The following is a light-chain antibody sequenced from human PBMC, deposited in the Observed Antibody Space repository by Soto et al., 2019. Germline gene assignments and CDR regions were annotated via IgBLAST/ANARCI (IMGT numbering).Light chain of an antibody. Sequence: DRVTITCRASQTISTWMAWYQQKPGKAPKLLVYDASTLQSGVASRFSGSGSGTDFTLTISRLEPEDFAVYYCQQYNNWPQTFGQGTKVDI. CDR2: DAS. V-gene: IGKV1-5*01. CDR3: QQYNNWPQT. J-gene: IGKJ1*01. CDR1: QTISTW.